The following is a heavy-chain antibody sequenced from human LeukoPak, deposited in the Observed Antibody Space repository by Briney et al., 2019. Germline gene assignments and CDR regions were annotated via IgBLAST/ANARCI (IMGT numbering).Heavy chain of an antibody. D-gene: IGHD3-10*01. CDR3: ARGREWFGEFQVGFDP. V-gene: IGHV4-59*01. J-gene: IGHJ5*02. CDR2: IYYSGST. CDR1: GGSISSYY. Sequence: SETLSLTCTVSGGSISSYYWSWLRQPPGQGLEWIGYIYYSGSTNYNPSLKSRVTISVDTSKNQFSLKLSSVTAADTAVYYCARGREWFGEFQVGFDPWGQGTLVTVSS.